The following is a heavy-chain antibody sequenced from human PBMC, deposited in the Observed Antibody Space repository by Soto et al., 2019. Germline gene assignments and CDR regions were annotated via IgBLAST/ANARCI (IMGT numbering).Heavy chain of an antibody. Sequence: ESGGGVVRPGESLRLSCVDSGFSFRTYPMHWVRQAPGTGLEWVALISYDGSGEGYGESVRDRFTVSRDNSKNTLYLQLNSLRPEDTGVYYCATSSGYLNYFDYWGQGTLVTVSS. CDR1: GFSFRTYP. V-gene: IGHV3-30-3*01. CDR2: ISYDGSGE. J-gene: IGHJ4*02. D-gene: IGHD6-19*01. CDR3: ATSSGYLNYFDY.